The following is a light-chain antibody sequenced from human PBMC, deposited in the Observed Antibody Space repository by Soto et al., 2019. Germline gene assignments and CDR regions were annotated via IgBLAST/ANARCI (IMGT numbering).Light chain of an antibody. CDR2: DAS. V-gene: IGKV3-11*01. CDR3: QQRSNWLT. CDR1: QSVSSY. J-gene: IGKJ4*01. Sequence: EIVLTQSPATLSLSPGERATLSCRASQSVSSYLAWYQQKPGQAPRLLIYDASSRATGIPARFSGSGSGTDFTLTISSLESEDFAVYYCQQRSNWLTFGGGTKVEI.